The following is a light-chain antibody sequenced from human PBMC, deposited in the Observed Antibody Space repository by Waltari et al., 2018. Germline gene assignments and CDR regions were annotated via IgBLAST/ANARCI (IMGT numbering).Light chain of an antibody. CDR3: QQSYSPPPT. CDR1: LSSSRF. V-gene: IGKV1-39*01. Sequence: DIQMTQSPSSLAASVGDRVSITCRTSLSSSRFVNWYQQKPGKAPKLLIHGATSLQSGVPSRFSGSGSGTEFTLTNTSLQREDLGTYYCQQSYSPPPTFGQGTKVE. CDR2: GAT. J-gene: IGKJ1*01.